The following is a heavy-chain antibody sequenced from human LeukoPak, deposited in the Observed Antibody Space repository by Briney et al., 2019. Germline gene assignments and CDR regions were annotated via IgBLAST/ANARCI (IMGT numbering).Heavy chain of an antibody. V-gene: IGHV3-9*01. CDR3: AKGLRYFDRHDAFDI. D-gene: IGHD3-9*01. CDR1: GFTFDDYA. Sequence: GGSLRLSCAASGFTFDDYAMHWVRQAPGKGLEWVSGINWNSGSIDYADSVKGRFTISRDNAKNSLNLQMNSLRAEDTAVYYCAKGLRYFDRHDAFDIWAKGQWSPSLQ. CDR2: INWNSGSI. J-gene: IGHJ3*02.